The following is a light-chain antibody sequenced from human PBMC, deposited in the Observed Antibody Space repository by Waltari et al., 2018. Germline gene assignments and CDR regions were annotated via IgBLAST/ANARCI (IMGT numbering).Light chain of an antibody. J-gene: IGLJ1*01. Sequence: SYVLTQPPSVSVAPGETARITCGGDNIGSYSVHWYQQKPGQAPGLVIRYDSARPSGIPERFSGSNSANTATLTISRVEAGDEANYYCQVWHAAIDPGVFGTGTEVTV. V-gene: IGLV3-21*04. CDR3: QVWHAAIDPGV. CDR1: NIGSYS. CDR2: YDS.